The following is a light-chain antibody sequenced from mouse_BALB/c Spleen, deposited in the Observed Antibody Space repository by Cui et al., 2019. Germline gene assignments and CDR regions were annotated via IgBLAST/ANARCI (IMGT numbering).Light chain of an antibody. Sequence: DIVMTQAHQFMSTSVGDRVSITCKSSQDVGTTVAWYQQKPGQSPTLLIYWAPTRHPGVPVRFRGSGSGTDFTFTMSNVKLEDLAEYVCQQYNHQQHSLTFGAGTKLELK. J-gene: IGKJ5*01. CDR1: QDVGTT. V-gene: IGKV6-23*01. CDR3: QQYNHQQHSLT. CDR2: WAP.